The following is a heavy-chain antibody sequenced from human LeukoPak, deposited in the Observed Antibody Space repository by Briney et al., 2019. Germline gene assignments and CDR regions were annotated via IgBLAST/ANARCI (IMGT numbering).Heavy chain of an antibody. CDR2: ISGSGGST. Sequence: PGGSLRLSCAASGFTFSSYAMSWVRQAPGKGLEWVSAISGSGGSTYYADSVKGRFTISRDNSKNTLYLQMNSLRAEDTAVYYCARFGAAGYHFDYWGQGTLVTVSS. J-gene: IGHJ4*02. D-gene: IGHD6-13*01. CDR3: ARFGAAGYHFDY. CDR1: GFTFSSYA. V-gene: IGHV3-23*01.